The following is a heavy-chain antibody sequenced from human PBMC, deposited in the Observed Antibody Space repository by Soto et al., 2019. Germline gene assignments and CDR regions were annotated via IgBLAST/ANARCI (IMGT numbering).Heavy chain of an antibody. CDR2: RYYSEST. Sequence: SETLSLTCTVSGGSITTGGYYWSWIRQLPGKGLEWIGHRYYSESTYCNPSLKSRVPISLDTSKNQFSLKLSFVTAADTAMYYCARTKCSGGSCYSWSLDYWGQGTPVTVSS. J-gene: IGHJ4*02. D-gene: IGHD2-15*01. CDR1: GGSITTGGYY. CDR3: ARTKCSGGSCYSWSLDY. V-gene: IGHV4-31*03.